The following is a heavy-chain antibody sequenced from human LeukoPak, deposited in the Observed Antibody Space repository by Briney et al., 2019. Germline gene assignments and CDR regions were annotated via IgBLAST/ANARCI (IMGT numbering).Heavy chain of an antibody. D-gene: IGHD6-25*01. J-gene: IGHJ4*02. V-gene: IGHV3-48*01. Sequence: PGGSLRLSCAASAFTFSDFSMSWVRQAPGKGLEWLSNIRVSNSTYYADSVKGRFTISRDNSKNTLYLQMYSLRVEDTAIYYCASGGSSGRSDYWGQGALVTVSS. CDR3: ASGGSSGRSDY. CDR2: IRVSNST. CDR1: AFTFSDFS.